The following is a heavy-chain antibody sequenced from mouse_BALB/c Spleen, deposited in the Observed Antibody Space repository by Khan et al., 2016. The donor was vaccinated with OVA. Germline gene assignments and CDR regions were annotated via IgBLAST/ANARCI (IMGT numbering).Heavy chain of an antibody. Sequence: VQLQESGAELVKPGASVKISCKASGYTFTSFYMYWVKQRPGQGLEWIGGINPSNGDTHFYEKFKSKATLTVDKSSTTAYMQFSSLTSEDSAVXYCARSGYGNPFAYWGQGTLVTVSA. CDR3: ARSGYGNPFAY. J-gene: IGHJ3*01. D-gene: IGHD2-1*01. CDR2: INPSNGDT. CDR1: GYTFTSFY. V-gene: IGHV1S81*02.